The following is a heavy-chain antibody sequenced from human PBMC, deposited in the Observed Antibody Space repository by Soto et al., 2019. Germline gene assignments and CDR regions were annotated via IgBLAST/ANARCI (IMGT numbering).Heavy chain of an antibody. D-gene: IGHD6-6*01. Sequence: SVKVSCTASGYTFTSSGISWVRQARGQRLEWIGWIGVGSGNTNYAQKFQERVTITRDMSTSTAYMELSSLRSEDTAVYYCAAGSPPSLDVWGKGTTVTVSS. CDR2: IGVGSGNT. CDR1: GYTFTSSG. CDR3: AAGSPPSLDV. V-gene: IGHV1-58*02. J-gene: IGHJ6*04.